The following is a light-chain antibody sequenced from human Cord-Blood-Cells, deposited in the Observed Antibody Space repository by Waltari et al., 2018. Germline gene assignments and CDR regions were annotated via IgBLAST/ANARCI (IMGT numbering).Light chain of an antibody. J-gene: IGLJ3*02. V-gene: IGLV2-8*01. CDR1: SSDVGGYNY. CDR3: SSYAGSNKRV. Sequence: QSALTQPPSASGSPGQSVPISCTGTSSDVGGYNYVSRYQRHPGTAPKLIIYEFSKRPSGVPARFSGSKSGNAASLTVSGLQAEDEADYYSSSYAGSNKRVFGGGTKLTVL. CDR2: EFS.